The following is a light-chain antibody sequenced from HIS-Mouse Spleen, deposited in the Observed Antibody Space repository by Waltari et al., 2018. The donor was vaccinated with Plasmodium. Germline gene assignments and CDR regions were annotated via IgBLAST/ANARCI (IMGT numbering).Light chain of an antibody. CDR2: DAS. CDR3: QQYDNLFT. CDR1: QDISNY. J-gene: IGKJ3*01. V-gene: IGKV1-33*01. Sequence: DIQMNQSTSALSASVGDRVTITCQASQDISNYLNLYQQKPGKAPKLLIYDASNLETGVPSRFSGSGSGTDFTFTISSLQPEDIATYYCQQYDNLFTFGPGTKVDIK.